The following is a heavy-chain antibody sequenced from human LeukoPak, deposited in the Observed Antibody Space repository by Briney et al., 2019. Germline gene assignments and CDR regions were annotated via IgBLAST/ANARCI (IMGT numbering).Heavy chain of an antibody. J-gene: IGHJ3*02. Sequence: SETLSLTCTVSGGSISSSSYYWGWIRQPPGKGLEWIGSIYYSGSTYYNPSLKSRVTISVDTSKNQFSLKLSSVTAADTAVYYCARDRGGYRLDAFDIWGQGTVVTVSS. CDR1: GGSISSSSYY. CDR3: ARDRGGYRLDAFDI. CDR2: IYYSGST. D-gene: IGHD5-24*01. V-gene: IGHV4-39*07.